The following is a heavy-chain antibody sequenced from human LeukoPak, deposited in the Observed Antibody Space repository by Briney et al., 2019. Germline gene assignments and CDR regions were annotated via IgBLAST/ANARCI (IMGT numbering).Heavy chain of an antibody. J-gene: IGHJ4*02. CDR2: ISSNSIYV. CDR3: ARDQVDRIWYFDY. V-gene: IGHV3-21*01. D-gene: IGHD1-14*01. CDR1: GFTFSSYS. Sequence: GGSLRLSCAASGFTFSSYSMNWVRQAPGKGLEWVSSISSNSIYVFYADSMKGRFTISRDNAKNSLSLQMNSLRAEDTAVYYCARDQVDRIWYFDYWGQGTLVTVSS.